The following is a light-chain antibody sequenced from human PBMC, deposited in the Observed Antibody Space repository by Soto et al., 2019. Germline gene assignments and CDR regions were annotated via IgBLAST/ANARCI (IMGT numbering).Light chain of an antibody. CDR1: QSVSSN. Sequence: DIVMTQSPATLSVSPGERATLSCRASQSVSSNLAWYQQKPGQAPRLLIYGESTRATGIPARFSGSGSGTAFTLTLSILQSEDFGVYYCQQYNNWPLTCGQGTKLQI. CDR2: GES. CDR3: QQYNNWPLT. V-gene: IGKV3-15*01. J-gene: IGKJ2*01.